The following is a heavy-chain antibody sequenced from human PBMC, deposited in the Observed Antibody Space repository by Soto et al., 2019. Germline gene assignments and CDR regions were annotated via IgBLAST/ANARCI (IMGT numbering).Heavy chain of an antibody. Sequence: EVQLVESGGGLVKPGGSLRLSCAASGFTFSSYSMNWVRQAPEKGLEWVSSISSSSSYIYYADSVKGRFTISRDNAKNSLYLQMNSLRAEDTAVYYCARDMRYSSRNDYWGQGTLVTVSS. CDR2: ISSSSSYI. D-gene: IGHD6-13*01. CDR1: GFTFSSYS. CDR3: ARDMRYSSRNDY. V-gene: IGHV3-21*01. J-gene: IGHJ4*02.